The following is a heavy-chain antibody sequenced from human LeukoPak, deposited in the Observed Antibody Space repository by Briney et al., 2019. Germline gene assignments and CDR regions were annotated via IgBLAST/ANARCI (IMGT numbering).Heavy chain of an antibody. CDR1: GFTFSSYS. D-gene: IGHD2-2*01. CDR2: ISSSSSYI. Sequence: GGSLRLSCAASGFTFSSYSMNWVRQAPGKGLEWLSSISSSSSYIYYADSVKGRFTISRDNAKNSLYLQMNSLRAEDTAVYYCARDQRQLPAAFDYWGQGTLVTVSS. V-gene: IGHV3-21*01. J-gene: IGHJ4*02. CDR3: ARDQRQLPAAFDY.